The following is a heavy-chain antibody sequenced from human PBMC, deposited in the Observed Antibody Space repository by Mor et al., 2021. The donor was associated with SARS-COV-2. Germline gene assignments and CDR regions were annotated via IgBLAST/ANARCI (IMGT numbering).Heavy chain of an antibody. Sequence: QGLEWMARINTNIGVTKKAQKFKGRVTKTSDTNSSTVYFELNSLRPDDTAVYYCARGDEGVFDYWGQGTLVTVYS. D-gene: IGHD2-21*01. V-gene: IGHV1-2*02. CDR3: ARGDEGVFDY. J-gene: IGHJ4*02. CDR2: INTNIGVT.